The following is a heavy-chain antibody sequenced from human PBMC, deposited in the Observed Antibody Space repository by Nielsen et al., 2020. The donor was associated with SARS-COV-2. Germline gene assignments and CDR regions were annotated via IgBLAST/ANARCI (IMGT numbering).Heavy chain of an antibody. CDR1: GFTFSSYA. CDR2: ISYDGSNK. CDR3: AKDLTRYDILTGNDY. V-gene: IGHV3-30*04. J-gene: IGHJ4*02. Sequence: GGSLRLSCAASGFTFSSYAMHWVRQAPGKGLEWVAVISYDGSNKYYADSVKGRFTISRDNSKNTLYLQMNSLRAEDTAVYYCAKDLTRYDILTGNDYWGQGTLVTVSS. D-gene: IGHD3-9*01.